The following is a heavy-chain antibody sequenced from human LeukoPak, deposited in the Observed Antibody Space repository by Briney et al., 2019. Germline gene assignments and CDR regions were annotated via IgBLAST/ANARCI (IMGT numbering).Heavy chain of an antibody. CDR3: ARPSYCGGDCYWFDY. Sequence: SETLSLTCTVSGGSISSSSYYWGWIRQPPGKGLEWIGSIYYSGSTYYNPSLKSRVTISVDTSKNQFSLKLSSVTAADTAVYYCARPSYCGGDCYWFDYWGQGTLVTVSS. J-gene: IGHJ4*02. CDR2: IYYSGST. D-gene: IGHD2-21*02. CDR1: GGSISSSSYY. V-gene: IGHV4-39*01.